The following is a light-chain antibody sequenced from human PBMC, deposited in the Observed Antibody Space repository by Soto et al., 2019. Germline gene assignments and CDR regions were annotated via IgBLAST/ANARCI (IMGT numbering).Light chain of an antibody. J-gene: IGLJ3*02. Sequence: QSVLTQPPSASGTPGQRVTISCSGSTSNIGGHYVFWYQQFPGMAPKLLMYNNNQRPSGVPDRFSGSKSGTSASLAISGLQSEDEADYHCATWDDSLNGLVFGGGTKLTVL. V-gene: IGLV1-44*01. CDR1: TSNIGGHY. CDR2: NNN. CDR3: ATWDDSLNGLV.